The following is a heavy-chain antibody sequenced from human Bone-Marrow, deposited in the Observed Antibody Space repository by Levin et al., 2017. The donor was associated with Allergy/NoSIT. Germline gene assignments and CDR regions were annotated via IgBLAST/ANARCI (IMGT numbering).Heavy chain of an antibody. J-gene: IGHJ4*02. CDR3: ASSHDSSGND. CDR1: GFRFSDYW. V-gene: IGHV3-7*01. D-gene: IGHD3-22*01. Sequence: GGSLRLSCAASGFRFSDYWMSWVRQAPGKGLEWLANIKQDGSERYYVDSVKGRFTISRDNAKNSLYLQMNSLRAEDTARYYCASSHDSSGNDWGQGTLVTVSS. CDR2: IKQDGSER.